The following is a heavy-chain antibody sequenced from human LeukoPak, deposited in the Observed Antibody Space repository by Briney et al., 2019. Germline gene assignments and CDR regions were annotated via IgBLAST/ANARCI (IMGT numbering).Heavy chain of an antibody. D-gene: IGHD3-9*01. Sequence: PGGSLRLSCAASGFTFSSYSMNWVRQAPGKGLEWVSSISSSSSYIYYADSVKGRFTISRDNAKNSLYLQMNSLRAEDTAVYYCARIQGGSIEPYYDILTGYYNPPGDYYYYMDVWGKGTTVTVSS. J-gene: IGHJ6*03. V-gene: IGHV3-21*01. CDR2: ISSSSSYI. CDR3: ARIQGGSIEPYYDILTGYYNPPGDYYYYMDV. CDR1: GFTFSSYS.